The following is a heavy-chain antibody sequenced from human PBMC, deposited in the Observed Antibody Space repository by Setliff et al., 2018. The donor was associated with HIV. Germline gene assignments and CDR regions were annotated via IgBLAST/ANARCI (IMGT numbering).Heavy chain of an antibody. J-gene: IGHJ3*02. CDR1: GGTFSSYA. Sequence: SVKVSCKASGGTFSSYAISWVRQAPGQGLEWMGGIIPILGIANYAQKFQGRVTITADKSTSTAYMELSSLRSEDTAVYYCARDPLYDSSGFPSELEAFDIWGQGTMVTVSS. D-gene: IGHD3-22*01. CDR2: IIPILGIA. V-gene: IGHV1-69*10. CDR3: ARDPLYDSSGFPSELEAFDI.